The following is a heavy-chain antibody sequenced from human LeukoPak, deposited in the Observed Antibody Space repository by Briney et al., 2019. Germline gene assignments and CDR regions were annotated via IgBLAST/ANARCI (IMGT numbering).Heavy chain of an antibody. CDR3: AREGDILTAYYNP. D-gene: IGHD3-9*01. J-gene: IGHJ5*02. V-gene: IGHV1-46*01. CDR2: INPSGGST. CDR1: GYTLTSYG. Sequence: ASVKVSCKASGYTLTSYGISWVRQAPGQGLEWMGIINPSGGSTNYAQKVQGRVTMTRDTSTSTVYMELSSLRSEDTAVYYCAREGDILTAYYNPWGQGTLVTVSS.